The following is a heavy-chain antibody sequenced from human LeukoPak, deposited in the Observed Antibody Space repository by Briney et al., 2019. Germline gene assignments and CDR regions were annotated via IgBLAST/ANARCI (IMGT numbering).Heavy chain of an antibody. CDR3: ARALAVAGTGVFDY. CDR2: IYYSGST. J-gene: IGHJ4*02. D-gene: IGHD6-19*01. V-gene: IGHV4-39*07. CDR1: GGSISSSSYY. Sequence: SETLSLTCTVSGGSISSSSYYWGWIRQPPGKGLEWIGSIYYSGSTYYNPSLKSRVTISVDTSKNQFSLKLSSVTAADTAVYYCARALAVAGTGVFDYWGQGTLVTVSS.